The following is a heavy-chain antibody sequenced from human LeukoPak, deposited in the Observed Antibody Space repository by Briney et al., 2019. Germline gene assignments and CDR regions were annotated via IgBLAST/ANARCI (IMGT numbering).Heavy chain of an antibody. CDR1: GGSISSSSYY. CDR3: ARDRIGGGDFGESSLDY. CDR2: IYYSGST. V-gene: IGHV4-39*07. D-gene: IGHD3-10*01. Sequence: SETLSLTCTVSGGSISSSSYYWGWIRQPPGKGLEWIGSIYYSGSTYYNPSLKSRVTISVDTSKNQFSLKLSSVTAADTAVYYCARDRIGGGDFGESSLDYWGQGTLVTVSS. J-gene: IGHJ4*02.